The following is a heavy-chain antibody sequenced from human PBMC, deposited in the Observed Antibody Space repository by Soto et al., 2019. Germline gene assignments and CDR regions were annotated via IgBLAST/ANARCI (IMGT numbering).Heavy chain of an antibody. J-gene: IGHJ4*02. CDR1: GGSIINDNYS. CDR3: ARVVPATRHFES. V-gene: IGHV4-30-2*01. Sequence: KPSETLSLTCTVSGGSIINDNYSWSWVRQPPGKGLEWIGYIYHSGTTYYNPSLNSRVTISVDGSSNQFSLKLTSVMAADTAVYYCARVVPATRHFESWGPGILVTVSS. CDR2: IYHSGTT. D-gene: IGHD2-15*01.